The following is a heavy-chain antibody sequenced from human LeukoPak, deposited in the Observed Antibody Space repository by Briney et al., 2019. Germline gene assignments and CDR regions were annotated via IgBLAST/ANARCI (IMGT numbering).Heavy chain of an antibody. V-gene: IGHV3-66*01. J-gene: IGHJ4*02. CDR3: ARRLEYSGSKGVFDY. Sequence: GGSLRLSCAASGFTVTSNYMTWVRQAPGQGLAWVSIIYSGGYTDYADSVKGRFTISRDNSKNTLYLQMHSLRAEDTAVYYCARRLEYSGSKGVFDYWGQGTLVTVCS. D-gene: IGHD1-26*01. CDR2: IYSGGYT. CDR1: GFTVTSNY.